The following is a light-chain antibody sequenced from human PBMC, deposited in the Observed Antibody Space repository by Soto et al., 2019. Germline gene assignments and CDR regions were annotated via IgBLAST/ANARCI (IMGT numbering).Light chain of an antibody. J-gene: IGLJ6*01. Sequence: QSVLPQPASVSGSPGQSITIPCAGTSSDVGAYNYVSWYQHHPGKAPKLMIYDVNNRPSGDSNRFSGSKSGNTASLTISGFQAEDEPQYYCSSGTSGATYVFVSATK. V-gene: IGLV2-14*03. CDR1: SSDVGAYNY. CDR2: DVN. CDR3: SSGTSGATYV.